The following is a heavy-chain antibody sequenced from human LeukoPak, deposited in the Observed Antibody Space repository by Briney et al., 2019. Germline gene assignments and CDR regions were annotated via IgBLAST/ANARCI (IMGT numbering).Heavy chain of an antibody. J-gene: IGHJ4*02. V-gene: IGHV4-59*01. CDR2: IYYSGST. Sequence: SETLSLTCTVSGGSISSYYWSWIRQPPGKGLEWIGYIYYSGSTNYNPSLKSRVTISVDTSKNQFSLKLSSVTAADTAVYYCARGDSGGWYPFDYWGQGTLVTVSS. D-gene: IGHD6-19*01. CDR3: ARGDSGGWYPFDY. CDR1: GGSISSYY.